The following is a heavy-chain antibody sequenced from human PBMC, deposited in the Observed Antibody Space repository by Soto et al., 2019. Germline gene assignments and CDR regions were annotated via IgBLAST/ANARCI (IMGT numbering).Heavy chain of an antibody. V-gene: IGHV3-53*01. J-gene: IGHJ6*02. CDR1: GFSVSSNY. CDR3: SGDPSGYDEGDWYHGVDV. Sequence: GGSLRLSCAASGFSVSSNYMSWVRQAPGEGLEWVAIIYINGSTDYADSVQGRFSVSRDIYKNTLFLQMNNLRAEDTAVYFCSGDPSGYDEGDWYHGVDVWGQGTKVTVSS. D-gene: IGHD5-12*01. CDR2: IYINGST.